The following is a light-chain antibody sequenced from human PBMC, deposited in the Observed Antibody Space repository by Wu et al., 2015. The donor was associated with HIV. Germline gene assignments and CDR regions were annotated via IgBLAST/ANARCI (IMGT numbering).Light chain of an antibody. J-gene: IGKJ1*01. Sequence: DIRMTQSPSTLSASVGDRVTITCRASETISTALAWYQQKPGKAPQLLIYWASTLESKVSSRFSGSGSGTEFTLTISSLQPDDFATYYCQQYASYSAWTFGQGTKVEIK. V-gene: IGKV1-5*03. CDR1: ETISTA. CDR2: WAS. CDR3: QQYASYSAWT.